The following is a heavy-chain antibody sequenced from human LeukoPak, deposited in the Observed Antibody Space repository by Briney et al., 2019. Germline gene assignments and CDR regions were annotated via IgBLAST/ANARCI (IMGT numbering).Heavy chain of an antibody. CDR3: ARDFGQPQQLAAG. V-gene: IGHV3-7*01. CDR2: IKEDGRQT. J-gene: IGHJ4*02. Sequence: GSLRLSCVGSGSTFNGHWLTWVRQAPGRGLEWVASIKEDGRQTHYVDSVKGRFTISRDNAKNSLYLQMNSLRAEDTAVYYCARDFGQPQQLAAGWGRGTLVTVSS. CDR1: GSTFNGHW. D-gene: IGHD6-13*01.